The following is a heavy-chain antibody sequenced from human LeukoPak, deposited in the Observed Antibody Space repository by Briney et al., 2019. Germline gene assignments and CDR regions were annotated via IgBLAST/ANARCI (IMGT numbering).Heavy chain of an antibody. CDR2: IYYSGST. CDR3: ALQVIVGAAYFDY. Sequence: SETLSLTCTVSGGSISSSSYYWGWIRQPPGKGLEWIGSIYYSGSTYYNPSLKSRVTISVDTSKNQFSLKLSSVTAADTAVYYCALQVIVGAAYFDYWGPGTLVTVSS. V-gene: IGHV4-39*07. CDR1: GGSISSSSYY. D-gene: IGHD1-26*01. J-gene: IGHJ4*02.